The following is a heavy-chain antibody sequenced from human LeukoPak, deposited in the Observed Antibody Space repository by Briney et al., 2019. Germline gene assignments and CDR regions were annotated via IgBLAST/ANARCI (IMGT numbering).Heavy chain of an antibody. J-gene: IGHJ6*02. CDR2: INPNSGNT. CDR1: GYTFTSYD. D-gene: IGHD4-11*01. Sequence: ASVTVSYKPSGYTFTSYDINWVRQPTGQGLEWMGWINPNSGNTGYAQKFQGRVTMTRNTSISTAYMELSSLRSEDTAVYYCARGGDYSNYYGMDVWGQGTTVTVSS. CDR3: ARGGDYSNYYGMDV. V-gene: IGHV1-8*01.